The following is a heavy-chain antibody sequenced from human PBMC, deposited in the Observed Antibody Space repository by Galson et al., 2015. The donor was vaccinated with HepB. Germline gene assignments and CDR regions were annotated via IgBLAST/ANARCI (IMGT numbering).Heavy chain of an antibody. CDR2: IRNDGSNT. Sequence: SLRLSCAVSGFTFRRFSIHWVRQSPGTGLVWVSLIRNDGSNTNYADSVRGRFTISRDNSKNTAYLQMSSLRDEDTAVYYCARAGDAHSFDLWGRGTLVTVSS. V-gene: IGHV3-74*01. CDR1: GFTFRRFS. CDR3: ARAGDAHSFDL. J-gene: IGHJ2*01. D-gene: IGHD2-2*01.